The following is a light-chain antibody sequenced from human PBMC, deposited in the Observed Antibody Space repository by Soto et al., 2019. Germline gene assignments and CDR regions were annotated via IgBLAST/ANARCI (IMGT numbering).Light chain of an antibody. CDR2: EVS. CDR3: SSYKFSTTLRV. J-gene: IGLJ3*02. Sequence: QSALTQPASVSGSPGQSITISCTGTSSNIGGYNYVSWYQQHPGKAPKLIIFEVSSRPSEVSNRFSASKSGNTASLTISGLQAEDEADYYCSSYKFSTTLRVFGGGTKLTVL. CDR1: SSNIGGYNY. V-gene: IGLV2-14*01.